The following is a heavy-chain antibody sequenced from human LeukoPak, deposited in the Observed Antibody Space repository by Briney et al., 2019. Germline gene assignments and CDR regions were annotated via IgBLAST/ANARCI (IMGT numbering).Heavy chain of an antibody. D-gene: IGHD3-16*02. CDR1: GGSFSGYY. CDR2: INHSGSTNSGST. CDR3: ARRYLARPMDV. J-gene: IGHJ6*04. Sequence: SETLSLTCAVYGGSFSGYYWSWIRQPPGKGLEWIGEINHSGSTNSGSTNYNPSLRSRVAISVDTAKNQCSLKLSSVTAADTAVYYCARRYLARPMDVWAKGTTVTVSS. V-gene: IGHV4-34*01.